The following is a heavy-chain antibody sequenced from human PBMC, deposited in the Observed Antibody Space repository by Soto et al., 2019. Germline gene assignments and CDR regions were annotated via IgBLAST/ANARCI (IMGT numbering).Heavy chain of an antibody. Sequence: GGSLRLSCAASGFTFSSYAMRWVRQAPGKGLEWVSSIRGSGGGTYYADSVKGRFTISRDNSKNTLYLQMNSLRAEDTAVYYCAKDGAAYDSIDYFDYWGQGTLVTVSS. V-gene: IGHV3-23*01. D-gene: IGHD2-15*01. CDR1: GFTFSSYA. CDR2: IRGSGGGT. J-gene: IGHJ4*02. CDR3: AKDGAAYDSIDYFDY.